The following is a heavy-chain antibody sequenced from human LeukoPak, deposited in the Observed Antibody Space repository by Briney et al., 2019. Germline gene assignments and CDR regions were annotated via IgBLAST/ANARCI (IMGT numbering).Heavy chain of an antibody. V-gene: IGHV1-2*02. Sequence: GASVKVSCKASGYTFTGYNMHWVRQAPGQGLEWMGWINPNSGGTNYAQKFQGRVTMTRDTSISTAYMELSRLRSDDTAVYYCARGQGVAVAGTGVDWGQGTLVTVSS. D-gene: IGHD6-19*01. CDR2: INPNSGGT. J-gene: IGHJ4*02. CDR1: GYTFTGYN. CDR3: ARGQGVAVAGTGVD.